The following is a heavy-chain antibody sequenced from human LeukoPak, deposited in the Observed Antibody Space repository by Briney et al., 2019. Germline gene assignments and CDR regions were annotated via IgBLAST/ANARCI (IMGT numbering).Heavy chain of an antibody. V-gene: IGHV3-74*01. CDR1: GFTFSSYW. CDR3: ARGAPPRYCSSTSCPRAFDI. D-gene: IGHD2-2*01. Sequence: PGGSLRLSCAASGFTFSSYWMHWVRQAPGKGLVWVSRINTDGSSTTYADSVKGRFTISRDNGKNTVYLQMNSLRGEDTAVYYCARGAPPRYCSSTSCPRAFDIWGQGTMVTVSS. CDR2: INTDGSST. J-gene: IGHJ3*02.